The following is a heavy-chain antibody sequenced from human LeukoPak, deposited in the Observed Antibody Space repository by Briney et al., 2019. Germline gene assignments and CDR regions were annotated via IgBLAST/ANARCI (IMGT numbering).Heavy chain of an antibody. V-gene: IGHV3-66*01. D-gene: IGHD3-22*01. Sequence: PGGSLRLSCAASGLTVSTNYMSWVRQAPGKGLEWVSVIYSGGNTYYADSVKGRFTISRDNSKNTVYLQMNSLRTEDTAVYYCARGSGSFDYWGQGTLVTVSS. CDR2: IYSGGNT. CDR3: ARGSGSFDY. CDR1: GLTVSTNY. J-gene: IGHJ4*02.